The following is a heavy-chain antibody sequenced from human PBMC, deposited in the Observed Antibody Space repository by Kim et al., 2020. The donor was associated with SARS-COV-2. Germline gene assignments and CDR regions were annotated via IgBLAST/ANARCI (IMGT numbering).Heavy chain of an antibody. V-gene: IGHV1-69*13. CDR1: GGTFSSYA. CDR2: IIPIFGTA. J-gene: IGHJ6*02. D-gene: IGHD2-21*02. Sequence: SVKVSCKASGGTFSSYAISWVRQAPGQGLEWMGGIIPIFGTANYAQKFQGRVTITADESTSTAYMELSSLRSEDTAVYYCARPLAYCGGDCYSTSTVSYGMDVWGQGTTVTVSS. CDR3: ARPLAYCGGDCYSTSTVSYGMDV.